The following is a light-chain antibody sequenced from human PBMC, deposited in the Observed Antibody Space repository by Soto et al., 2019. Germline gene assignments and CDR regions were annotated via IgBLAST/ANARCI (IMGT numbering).Light chain of an antibody. V-gene: IGKV3-11*01. CDR3: QQRSNWLS. CDR2: DAS. J-gene: IGKJ4*01. Sequence: EIVLTQSPATLSLSPGERATLSCRASQRVSSYLAWYQQKPGQVPRLLIYDASIRATGIPDRFSGSGSGTDFALTISSLEPEVFAVYYCQQRSNWLSFGGGTRVEIK. CDR1: QRVSSY.